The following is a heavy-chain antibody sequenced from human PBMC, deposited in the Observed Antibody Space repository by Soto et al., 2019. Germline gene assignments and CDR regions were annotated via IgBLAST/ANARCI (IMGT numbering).Heavy chain of an antibody. CDR3: ARDRNYYFDY. Sequence: GGSLRLSCAASGFTFSTYVTHWVRQAPGKGLEWVAVIWYDESNKYYADSVKGRFTISRDNSKNILYLQMNSLRVEDTAVYYCARDRNYYFDYWGQGTLVTVSS. J-gene: IGHJ4*02. V-gene: IGHV3-33*01. CDR1: GFTFSTYV. CDR2: IWYDESNK. D-gene: IGHD1-7*01.